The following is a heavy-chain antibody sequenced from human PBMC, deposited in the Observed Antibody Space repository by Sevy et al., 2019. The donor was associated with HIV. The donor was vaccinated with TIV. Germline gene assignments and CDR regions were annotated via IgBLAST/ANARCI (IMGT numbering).Heavy chain of an antibody. Sequence: AGSLRLSCAASGFTFSSYSMNWVRQAPGKGLEWVSYIRSSSSTIYYADSVKGRFTISRDNAKNSLYLQMNSLRDEDTAVYYCARGRDGYNSRFYGMDVWGQGTTVTVSS. J-gene: IGHJ6*02. CDR1: GFTFSSYS. CDR3: ARGRDGYNSRFYGMDV. D-gene: IGHD5-12*01. V-gene: IGHV3-48*02. CDR2: IRSSSSTI.